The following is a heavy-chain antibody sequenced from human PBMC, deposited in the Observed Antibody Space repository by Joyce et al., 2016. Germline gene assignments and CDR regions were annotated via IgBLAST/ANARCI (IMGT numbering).Heavy chain of an antibody. CDR2: IIPISGTA. J-gene: IGHJ4*02. CDR3: AKEGLRCSGGSCYYY. Sequence: QVQLVQSGAEVKKPGSSAKVSCKASGGTFSSYAINWGRQAPGQGLEWMGGIIPISGTAKYAQKFQGRVTITAYESTRTVYMEVNSLRSEDTAVYYCAKEGLRCSGGSCYYYWGQGTLVTVSS. D-gene: IGHD2-15*01. CDR1: GGTFSSYA. V-gene: IGHV1-69*01.